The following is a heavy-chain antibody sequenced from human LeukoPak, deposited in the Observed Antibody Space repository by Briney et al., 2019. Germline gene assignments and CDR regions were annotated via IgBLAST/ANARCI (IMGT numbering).Heavy chain of an antibody. CDR1: GFTFSSYG. J-gene: IGHJ4*02. CDR3: ARAAYSSGWLDY. V-gene: IGHV3-53*01. CDR2: IYSGGST. Sequence: GGSLRLSCAASGFTFSSYGMHWVRQAPGKGLEWVSVIYSGGSTYYADSVKGRFTISRDNSKNTLYLQMNSLRAEDTAVYYCARAAYSSGWLDYWGQGTLVTVSS. D-gene: IGHD6-19*01.